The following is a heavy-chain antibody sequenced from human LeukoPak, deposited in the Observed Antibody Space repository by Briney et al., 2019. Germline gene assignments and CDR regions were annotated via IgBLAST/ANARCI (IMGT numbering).Heavy chain of an antibody. J-gene: IGHJ4*02. D-gene: IGHD2-15*01. CDR1: GYTFTSYD. Sequence: GASVKVSCKASGYTFTSYDINWVRQATGQGLEWMGWMNPNSGNTGYAQKFQGRVTMTRNTSISTAYMELSSLRSEDTAVYYCARGLMGYCSGGSCFHFDYWGQGTLVTVSS. CDR3: ARGLMGYCSGGSCFHFDY. V-gene: IGHV1-8*01. CDR2: MNPNSGNT.